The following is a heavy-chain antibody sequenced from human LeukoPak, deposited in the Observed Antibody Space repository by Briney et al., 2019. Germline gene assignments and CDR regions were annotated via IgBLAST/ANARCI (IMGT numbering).Heavy chain of an antibody. CDR3: AKGRGDIVVVPAAMPSDY. V-gene: IGHV3-23*01. J-gene: IGHJ4*02. Sequence: GGSLRLSCAASGFTFSSYAMSWVRQAPGKGLEWVSAISGSGGSTYYADSVKGRFTISRDNSKNTLYLQMNSLRAEDTAVYYCAKGRGDIVVVPAAMPSDYWGQGTLVTVSS. D-gene: IGHD2-2*01. CDR1: GFTFSSYA. CDR2: ISGSGGST.